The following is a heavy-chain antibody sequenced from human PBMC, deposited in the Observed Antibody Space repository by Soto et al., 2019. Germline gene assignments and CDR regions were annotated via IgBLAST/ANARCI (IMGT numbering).Heavy chain of an antibody. D-gene: IGHD6-19*01. CDR1: GGSFSGYY. CDR2: INHSGST. Sequence: SETLSLTCAVYGGSFSGYYWSWIRQPPGKGLEWIGEINHSGSTNYNPSLKSRVTISVDTSKNQFSLKLSSVTAADTAVYYCARAPPFHLRYNSGWYLGHGPPNVTPSSRFDPWGQGTLVTVSS. CDR3: ARAPPFHLRYNSGWYLGHGPPNVTPSSRFDP. J-gene: IGHJ5*02. V-gene: IGHV4-34*01.